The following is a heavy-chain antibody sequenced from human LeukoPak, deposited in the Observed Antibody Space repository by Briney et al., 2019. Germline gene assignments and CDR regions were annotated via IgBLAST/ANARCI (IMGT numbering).Heavy chain of an antibody. CDR1: GYTLTELS. CDR2: FDPEDGET. CDR3: ATGLAWVVRDGYNYDY. J-gene: IGHJ4*02. D-gene: IGHD5-24*01. Sequence: ASVKVSCKASGYTLTELSMHWVRQAPGKGLEWMGGFDPEDGETIYAQKFQGRVTMTEDTSTDTAYMELSSLRSEDTAVYYCATGLAWVVRDGYNYDYWGQGTLVTVSS. V-gene: IGHV1-24*01.